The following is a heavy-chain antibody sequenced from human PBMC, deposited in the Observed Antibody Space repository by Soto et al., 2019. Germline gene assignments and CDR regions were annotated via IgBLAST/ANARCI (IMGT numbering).Heavy chain of an antibody. J-gene: IGHJ6*03. CDR2: INHSGST. D-gene: IGHD3-3*02. Sequence: PSETLSLTCAVYGGSFSGYYWSWIRQPPGKGLEWIGEINHSGSTNYNPSLKSRVTISVDTSKNQFSLKLSSVTAADTAVYYCAREGIRGRHFLSGYPPFHYYYYMDVWGKGTTVTVSS. V-gene: IGHV4-34*01. CDR1: GGSFSGYY. CDR3: AREGIRGRHFLSGYPPFHYYYYMDV.